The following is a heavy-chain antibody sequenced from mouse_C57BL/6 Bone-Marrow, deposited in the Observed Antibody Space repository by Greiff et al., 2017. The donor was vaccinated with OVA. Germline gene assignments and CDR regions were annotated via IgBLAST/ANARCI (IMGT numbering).Heavy chain of an antibody. CDR3: AKAYYRNAMDY. J-gene: IGHJ4*01. CDR2: ISPGDGDT. D-gene: IGHD2-12*01. V-gene: IGHV1-80*01. Sequence: VPLQQSGAELVKPGASVKISCNASGYAFSRYWMNWVKQRPGKGLAWIGQISPGDGDTNYNGKFKGKATLTADRSSSTAYMQLSSLTSEDSAVYVGAKAYYRNAMDYWGQGTSVTVSS. CDR1: GYAFSRYW.